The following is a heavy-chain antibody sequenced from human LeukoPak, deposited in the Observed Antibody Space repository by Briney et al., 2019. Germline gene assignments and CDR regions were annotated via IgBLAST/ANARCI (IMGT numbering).Heavy chain of an antibody. CDR2: IYHSGST. V-gene: IGHV4-30-2*01. J-gene: IGHJ4*02. CDR1: GGSISSGGYS. D-gene: IGHD6-13*01. CDR3: ARGQRLVRGNYFDY. Sequence: PSETLSLTCAVSGGSISSGGYSWSWIRQPPGKGLEWIGYIYHSGSTYYNPSLKSRVTISVDRSKNQFSLKLSSVTAADTAVYYCARGQRLVRGNYFDYWGQGTLVTVSS.